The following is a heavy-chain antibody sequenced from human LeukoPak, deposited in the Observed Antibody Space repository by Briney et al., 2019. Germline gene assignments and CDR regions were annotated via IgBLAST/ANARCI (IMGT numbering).Heavy chain of an antibody. D-gene: IGHD3-22*01. CDR3: ARDPYYDSSGYYSYAFDI. V-gene: IGHV4-34*01. CDR2: INHSGST. J-gene: IGHJ3*02. Sequence: SETLSLTCAVYGGSFSGYYWSWIRQPPGKGLEWIGEINHSGSTNYNPSLKSRVTISVDTSKNQLSLKLSSVTAADTAVYYCARDPYYDSSGYYSYAFDIWGQGTMVTVSS. CDR1: GGSFSGYY.